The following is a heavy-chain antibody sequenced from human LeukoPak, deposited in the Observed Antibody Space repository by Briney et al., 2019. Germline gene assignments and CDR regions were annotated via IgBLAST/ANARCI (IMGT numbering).Heavy chain of an antibody. Sequence: GGSLRPSCAASGFTFSSYSMNWVRQAPGKGLEWVSSISSSSSYIYYADSVKGRFTISRDNAKNSLYLQMNSLRAEDTAVYYCARDRRSSWYYWGQGTLVTVSS. V-gene: IGHV3-21*01. CDR1: GFTFSSYS. CDR3: ARDRRSSWYY. CDR2: ISSSSSYI. J-gene: IGHJ4*02. D-gene: IGHD6-13*01.